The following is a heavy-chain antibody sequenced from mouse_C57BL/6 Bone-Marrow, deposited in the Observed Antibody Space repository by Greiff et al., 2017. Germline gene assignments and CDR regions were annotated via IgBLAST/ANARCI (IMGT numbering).Heavy chain of an antibody. CDR2: INPGSGGT. Sequence: QVQLQQSGAELVRPGTSVKVSCKASGYAFTNYLIEWVKQRPGQVLEWIGVINPGSGGTNYNEKFKGKATLTADKSSSTAYMQLSSLTSEDSAVYFWARGDYCNYFYAMDYWGQGTSVTVSS. CDR3: ARGDYCNYFYAMDY. CDR1: GYAFTNYL. D-gene: IGHD2-1*01. V-gene: IGHV1-54*01. J-gene: IGHJ4*01.